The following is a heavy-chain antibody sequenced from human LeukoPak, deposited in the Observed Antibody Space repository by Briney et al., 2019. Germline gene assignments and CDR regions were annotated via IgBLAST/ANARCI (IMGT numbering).Heavy chain of an antibody. CDR1: GGSIGSSSDY. Sequence: PSETLSLTCTVSGGSIGSSSDYWGWVRQPPGKGLEWIATIYYSGSTYYNPSLKSRVTISVDTSNTPFSLKLSSVTAADTAVYYCANSAAPSFYDSRGSDTFDIWGQGTMVTVSS. J-gene: IGHJ3*02. CDR2: IYYSGST. CDR3: ANSAAPSFYDSRGSDTFDI. V-gene: IGHV4-39*01. D-gene: IGHD3-22*01.